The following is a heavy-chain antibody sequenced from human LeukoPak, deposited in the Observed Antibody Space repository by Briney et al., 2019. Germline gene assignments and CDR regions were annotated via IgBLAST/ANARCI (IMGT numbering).Heavy chain of an antibody. J-gene: IGHJ4*02. CDR1: GYSISSGGYS. D-gene: IGHD2-21*02. V-gene: IGHV4-30-4*07. CDR2: NSGST. CDR3: ARGWGPAYCGGDCHRHFDH. Sequence: PSETLSLTCGVSGYSISSGGYSWHWIRQAPGKGLEWIGYNSGSTSFNPFLKSRLGMSVDTSNNQFSLRLYSVTAADTAVYYCARGWGPAYCGGDCHRHFDHWGQGTLVTVSS.